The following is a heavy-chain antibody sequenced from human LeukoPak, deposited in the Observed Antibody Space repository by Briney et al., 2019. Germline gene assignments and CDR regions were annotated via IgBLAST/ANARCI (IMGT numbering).Heavy chain of an antibody. V-gene: IGHV4-59*01. D-gene: IGHD2-2*01. CDR2: IYYSGST. CDR3: ARSYCSSTSCYDYFDY. Sequence: PSETLSLTCTVSGGSISSYHWSWIRQPPGKGLEWIGYIYYSGSTNYNPSLKSRVTISVDTSKNQFSLKLSSVTAADTAVYYCARSYCSSTSCYDYFDYWGQGTLVTVSS. J-gene: IGHJ4*02. CDR1: GGSISSYH.